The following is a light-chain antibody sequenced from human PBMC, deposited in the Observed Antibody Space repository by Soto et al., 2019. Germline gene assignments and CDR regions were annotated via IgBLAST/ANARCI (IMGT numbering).Light chain of an antibody. CDR3: QRP. CDR2: DAS. V-gene: IGKV1-5*01. CDR1: QSISSW. Sequence: DIQMTQSPSTLSASVGDRVTITCRASQSISSWLAWNQQKPGKAPKVLIYDASSLESGAPSRFSGSGSGTEFTLTISSLRPDDFATDFCQRPFAGGTKVAIK. J-gene: IGKJ4*01.